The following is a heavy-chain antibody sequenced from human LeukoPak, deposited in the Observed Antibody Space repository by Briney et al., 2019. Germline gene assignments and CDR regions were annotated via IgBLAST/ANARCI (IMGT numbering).Heavy chain of an antibody. Sequence: GASVKVSCKASGYIFTGYYIYWVRQAPGQGLEWMGWINPNSGGINYAQKFRGRVTVTRDTSISTVYMELSRLRSDDTAVYFCARHLLRGDGYNPFGYWGQGTLVTVSS. CDR3: ARHLLRGDGYNPFGY. CDR1: GYIFTGYY. CDR2: INPNSGGI. J-gene: IGHJ4*02. D-gene: IGHD5-24*01. V-gene: IGHV1-2*02.